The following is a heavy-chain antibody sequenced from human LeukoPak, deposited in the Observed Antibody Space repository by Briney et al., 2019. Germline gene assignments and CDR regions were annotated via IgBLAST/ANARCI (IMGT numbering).Heavy chain of an antibody. CDR3: VRVGEGPAAAGFDY. CDR1: GGSISSYY. J-gene: IGHJ4*02. V-gene: IGHV4-59*01. Sequence: PSETLSLTCTVSGGSISSYYWSWIRQPPGKGLEWIGYIYYSGSTNYNPSLKSRVTISVDTSKNQFSLKLSSVTAADTAVYYCVRVGEGPAAAGFDYWGQGTLVTVSS. CDR2: IYYSGST. D-gene: IGHD6-13*01.